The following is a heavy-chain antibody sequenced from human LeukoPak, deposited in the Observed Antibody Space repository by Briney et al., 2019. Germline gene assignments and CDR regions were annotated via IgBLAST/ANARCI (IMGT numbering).Heavy chain of an antibody. Sequence: ASVKVSCKASGYTFTSYYMHWVRQAPGQGLEWMGIINPSGGSTSYAQKFQGRVTMTRDTSTSTVYMELSSLRSEDTAVYYCARDGQSYPNYYYHGMDVWGQGTTVTVSS. D-gene: IGHD1-26*01. CDR3: ARDGQSYPNYYYHGMDV. CDR1: GYTFTSYY. J-gene: IGHJ6*02. CDR2: INPSGGST. V-gene: IGHV1-46*01.